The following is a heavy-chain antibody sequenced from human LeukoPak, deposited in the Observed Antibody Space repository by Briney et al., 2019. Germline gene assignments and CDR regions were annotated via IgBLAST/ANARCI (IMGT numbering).Heavy chain of an antibody. CDR2: INPTSFTI. D-gene: IGHD2/OR15-2a*01. V-gene: IGHV3-48*02. J-gene: IGHJ4*02. CDR1: QFTFDNYA. Sequence: PGGSLRLSCAASQFTFDNYAMNWVRQAPGKGLEWVSYINPTSFTIYYADSVRGRFTISRDNPSNSLYLQMDSLTEDDTAVYFCARQGVLLRNYFDSWGQGTQVTVSS. CDR3: ARQGVLLRNYFDS.